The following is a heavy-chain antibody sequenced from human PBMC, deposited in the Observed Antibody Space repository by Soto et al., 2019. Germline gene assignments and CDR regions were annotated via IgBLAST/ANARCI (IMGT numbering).Heavy chain of an antibody. CDR3: VRDGGMATVPTLDFDY. CDR2: INPNSGGT. CDR1: GYTFTGYY. V-gene: IGHV1-2*04. D-gene: IGHD4-4*01. J-gene: IGHJ4*02. Sequence: EASVKVSCKASGYTFTGYYIHWVRQAPGQGLEWMGWINPNSGGTDYAQKFQGWVTMTRDTSISTAYMELSRLRSDDTAVYYCVRDGGMATVPTLDFDYWGQGTLVTVSS.